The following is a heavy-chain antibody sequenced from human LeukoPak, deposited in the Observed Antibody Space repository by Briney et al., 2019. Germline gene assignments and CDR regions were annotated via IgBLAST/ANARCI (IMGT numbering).Heavy chain of an antibody. CDR1: GGSISSGSYY. D-gene: IGHD5-18*01. J-gene: IGHJ4*02. V-gene: IGHV4-61*02. Sequence: SETLSLTCTVSGGSISSGSYYWSWIRQPAGKGLEWIGRIYTSGSTNYNPSLKSRVTISVDTSKNQFSLKLSSVTAADTAVYYCAKDQGDNTAMVTGFDYWGQGTLVTVSS. CDR3: AKDQGDNTAMVTGFDY. CDR2: IYTSGST.